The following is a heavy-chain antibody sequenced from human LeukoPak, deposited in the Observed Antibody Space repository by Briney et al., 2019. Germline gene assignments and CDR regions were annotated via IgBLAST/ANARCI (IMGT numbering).Heavy chain of an antibody. Sequence: PSETLSLTCTVSGGSVSSRPHFWAWIRQTPGRGLEWIGTIYYTGSANYNPSLKSRVTMSVDTSKDHFSLKLSSVTATDTAVYFCVRLLGGYFAGNTFDIWGQGTVVSVSS. J-gene: IGHJ3*02. V-gene: IGHV4-39*02. CDR2: IYYTGSA. D-gene: IGHD3-9*01. CDR3: VRLLGGYFAGNTFDI. CDR1: GGSVSSRPHF.